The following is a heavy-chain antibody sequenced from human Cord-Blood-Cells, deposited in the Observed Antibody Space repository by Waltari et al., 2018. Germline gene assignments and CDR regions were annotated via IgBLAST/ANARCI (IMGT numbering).Heavy chain of an antibody. Sequence: EVQLVESGGGLVQPGGSLRLSCAASGFTFSSYWMSWVRQAPGKGREWVANIKQDGSEKYYVDSGKGRFTISRDNAKNSLYLQMNSLRAEDTAVYYCARQMTTVTVYFDYWGQGTLVTVSS. CDR3: ARQMTTVTVYFDY. J-gene: IGHJ4*02. CDR2: IKQDGSEK. V-gene: IGHV3-7*01. CDR1: GFTFSSYW. D-gene: IGHD4-17*01.